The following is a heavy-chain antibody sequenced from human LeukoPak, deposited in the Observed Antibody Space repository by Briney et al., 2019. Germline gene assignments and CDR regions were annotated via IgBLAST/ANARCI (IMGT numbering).Heavy chain of an antibody. V-gene: IGHV3-33*08. D-gene: IGHD4-17*01. CDR3: ARGDYGDYDYYYYGMDV. CDR2: IWYDGSNK. J-gene: IGHJ6*02. Sequence: GGSLRLSCAASGFTFSSYGMHWVRQAPGKGLEWVAVIWYDGSNKYYADSVKGRFTISRDNSKNTLYLQMNSLRAEDTAVYYCARGDYGDYDYYYYGMDVWGQETTVTVSS. CDR1: GFTFSSYG.